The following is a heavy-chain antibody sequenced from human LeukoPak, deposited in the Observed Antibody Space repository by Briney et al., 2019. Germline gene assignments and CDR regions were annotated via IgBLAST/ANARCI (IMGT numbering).Heavy chain of an antibody. CDR1: GGTFSSYA. CDR2: IIPIFGTA. Sequence: SVKVSCKASGGTFSSYAISWVRQAPGQGLEWMGRIIPIFGTANYAQKFQGRVTITADKSTSTAYMELSSLRSEDTAVYYCARGGIAAALCDYWGQGALVTVSS. V-gene: IGHV1-69*06. CDR3: ARGGIAAALCDY. D-gene: IGHD6-13*01. J-gene: IGHJ4*02.